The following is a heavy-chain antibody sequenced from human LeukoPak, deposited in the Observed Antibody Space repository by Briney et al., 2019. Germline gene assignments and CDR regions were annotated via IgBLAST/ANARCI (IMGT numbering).Heavy chain of an antibody. CDR3: ARGLSGYASSLAY. CDR1: GFTFSGYW. D-gene: IGHD6-6*01. V-gene: IGHV3-74*01. J-gene: IGHJ4*02. Sequence: PGGSLRLSCAASGFTFSGYWMHWVRQVPGKGLVWVSRIYSDGSSNSDGTSTNYADSVRGRFSISRDKAKNTLYLQMNSLRAEDTAVYYCARGLSGYASSLAYWGQGTLVTVSS. CDR2: IYSDGSSNSDGTST.